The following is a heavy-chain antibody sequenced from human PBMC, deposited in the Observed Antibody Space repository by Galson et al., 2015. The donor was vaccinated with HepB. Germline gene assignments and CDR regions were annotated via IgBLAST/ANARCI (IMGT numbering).Heavy chain of an antibody. CDR3: ARDYLVTTRKWFGP. CDR2: INLYDGNT. V-gene: IGHV1-18*01. CDR1: GYIFTNSG. D-gene: IGHD4-17*01. Sequence: SAKVPCKASGYIFTNSGISWVRQAPGQGLEWMGWINLYDGNTNYAQKFQGRVTLTTDTSTRTVYMELMSLRSDDTGVYYCARDYLVTTRKWFGPCGQGNLVTVSS. J-gene: IGHJ5*02.